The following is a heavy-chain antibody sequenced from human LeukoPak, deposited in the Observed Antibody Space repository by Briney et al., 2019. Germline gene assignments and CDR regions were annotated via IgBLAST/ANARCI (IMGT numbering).Heavy chain of an antibody. CDR1: GYTFTGYY. CDR2: INPNSGGT. Sequence: GASVKVSCKASGYTFTGYYMHWVRQAPEQGLEWMEWINPNSGGTNYAQKFQGRVTMTGDTSISTAYMELSRLRSDDTAMYYCARESSSWVRVDYWGQGTLVTVSS. V-gene: IGHV1-2*02. J-gene: IGHJ4*02. D-gene: IGHD6-13*01. CDR3: ARESSSWVRVDY.